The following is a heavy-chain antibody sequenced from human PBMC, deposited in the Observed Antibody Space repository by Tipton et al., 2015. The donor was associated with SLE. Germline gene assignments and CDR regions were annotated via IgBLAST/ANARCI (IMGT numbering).Heavy chain of an antibody. D-gene: IGHD1-1*01. Sequence: GSLRLSCAASGFTFSSYAMSWVRQAPGKGLEWVSGISASGATTYYADSVRGRFTISRDDAKNSLYLQMNSLRAEDTAVYYCARRWNTPIYYYYGMDVWGQGTTVTVSS. V-gene: IGHV3-23*01. CDR2: ISASGATT. CDR3: ARRWNTPIYYYYGMDV. CDR1: GFTFSSYA. J-gene: IGHJ6*02.